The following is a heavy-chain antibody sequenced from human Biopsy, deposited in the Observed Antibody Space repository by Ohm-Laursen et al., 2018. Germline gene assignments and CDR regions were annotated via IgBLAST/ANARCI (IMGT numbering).Heavy chain of an antibody. CDR3: ARGSNDFGDLYFPR. V-gene: IGHV4-59*11. CDR2: ISYTGYT. D-gene: IGHD4-17*01. Sequence: SDTLSLTWTVSGGSFTGHYWSWIRQPPGKGLEWIGHISYTGYTSYNASLKSRVTISVDTSRNHFSLRLSSLTAADTAVYYCARGSNDFGDLYFPRWGQGTLLTVSS. J-gene: IGHJ4*02. CDR1: GGSFTGHY.